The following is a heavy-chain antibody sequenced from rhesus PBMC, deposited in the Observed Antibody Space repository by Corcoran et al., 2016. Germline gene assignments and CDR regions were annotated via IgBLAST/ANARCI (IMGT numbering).Heavy chain of an antibody. Sequence: QIQLQESGPGLVRPSETLSLTCTVSGAPMNMNGWSWIRQSPGKGLEWIGALDGKMEGTNSNPSLNGRVTISRAASKSQFFLTLTSLTAADTAVYWCARIGFNGYGALAFWGQGVLVTVSS. CDR3: ARIGFNGYGALAF. CDR2: LDGKMEGT. D-gene: IGHD5-30*01. V-gene: IGHV4-80*01. CDR1: GAPMNMNG. J-gene: IGHJ4*01.